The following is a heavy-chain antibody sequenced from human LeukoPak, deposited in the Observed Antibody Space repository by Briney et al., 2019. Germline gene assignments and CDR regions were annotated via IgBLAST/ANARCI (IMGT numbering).Heavy chain of an antibody. Sequence: PGGSLRLSCAASGFTFSSYGMHWVRQAPGKGLEWVAVIWYDGSNKYYADSVKGRFTISRDNSRNTLYLQMNSLRAEDTAVYYCAKDMYYDFWSGYYRWGQGTLVTVSS. D-gene: IGHD3-3*01. CDR1: GFTFSSYG. CDR3: AKDMYYDFWSGYYR. J-gene: IGHJ4*02. V-gene: IGHV3-30*02. CDR2: IWYDGSNK.